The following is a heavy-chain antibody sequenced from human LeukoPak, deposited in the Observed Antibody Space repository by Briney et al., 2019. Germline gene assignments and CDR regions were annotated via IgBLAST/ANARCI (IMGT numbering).Heavy chain of an antibody. Sequence: PSETLSLTCAVYGGSFSGYYWSWIRQPPGKGLEWIGEINHSGSTNYNPSLKSRVTISVDRSKNQFSLKLSSVTAADTAVYYCARDPAVPSNYMDVWGKGTTVTVSS. CDR1: GGSFSGYY. J-gene: IGHJ6*03. CDR3: ARDPAVPSNYMDV. CDR2: INHSGST. V-gene: IGHV4-34*01.